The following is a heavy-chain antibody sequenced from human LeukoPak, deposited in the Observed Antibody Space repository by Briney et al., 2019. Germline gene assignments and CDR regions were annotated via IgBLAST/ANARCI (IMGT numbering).Heavy chain of an antibody. CDR2: INSDGSST. CDR1: GFTFSSYW. CDR3: ARDRYIYGYDGLDV. V-gene: IGHV3-74*01. Sequence: GGSLRLSCAAPGFTFSSYWMHWVRQAPGKGLVWVSRINSDGSSTNYADSVKGRFTISRDNAKNTVYLQMNSLRAEDTAVYYCARDRYIYGYDGLDVWGQGTTVTVSS. D-gene: IGHD5-18*01. J-gene: IGHJ6*02.